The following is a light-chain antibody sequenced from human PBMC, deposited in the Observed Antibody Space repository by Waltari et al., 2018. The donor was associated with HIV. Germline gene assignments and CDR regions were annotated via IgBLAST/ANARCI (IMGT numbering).Light chain of an antibody. Sequence: QSALTQPPSASGSPGQSVTISCTGTSSDVGGYNFVSWYQQHPGKAPNLMIFGVTKRPSGVPARFSGSKTGNTASLTVSGLQADDEADYYCSSYAGGNNLVFGGGTKLTVL. CDR3: SSYAGGNNLV. J-gene: IGLJ2*01. V-gene: IGLV2-8*01. CDR1: SSDVGGYNF. CDR2: GVT.